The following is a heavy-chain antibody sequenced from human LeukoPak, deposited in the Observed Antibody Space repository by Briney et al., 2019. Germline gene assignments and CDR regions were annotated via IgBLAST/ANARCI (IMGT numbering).Heavy chain of an antibody. CDR1: GFTFSSYE. V-gene: IGHV3-48*03. J-gene: IGHJ4*02. CDR3: ARWGVSSSWYYFDY. CDR2: ISSSGSTK. Sequence: PGGSLRLSCAASGFTFSSYEMNWVRQAPGKGLEWVSYISSSGSTKYYADSVKGRFTFSRDNAKNSLYLQMNSLRAEDTAVYYCARWGVSSSWYYFDYWGQGTLVTVSS. D-gene: IGHD6-13*01.